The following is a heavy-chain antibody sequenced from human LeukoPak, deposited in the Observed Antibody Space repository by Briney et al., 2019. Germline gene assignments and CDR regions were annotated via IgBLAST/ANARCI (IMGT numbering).Heavy chain of an antibody. D-gene: IGHD3-10*01. CDR1: GYTFTSYG. CDR2: ISAYNGNT. CDR3: ARGWFGELRPYYGMDV. J-gene: IGHJ6*02. Sequence: ASVKVSCKASGYTFTSYGISWVRQAPGQGLEWMGWISAYNGNTNYAQKLQGRVTMTTDTSTSTAYMELRSLRSDDTAVYYCARGWFGELRPYYGMDVWGQGTTVTVSS. V-gene: IGHV1-18*01.